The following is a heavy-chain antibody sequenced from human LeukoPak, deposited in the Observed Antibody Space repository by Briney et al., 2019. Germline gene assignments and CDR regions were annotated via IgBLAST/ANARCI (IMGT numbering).Heavy chain of an antibody. Sequence: GGSLRLSCTASGFTFGDYAMSWVRQAPGRGLEWVGFIRSKAYGGTTEYAASVKGRFTISRDDSKSIAYLQMNSLKTEDTAVYYCTRAFRYCSSTSCYFFGYWGQGTLVTVSS. CDR3: TRAFRYCSSTSCYFFGY. J-gene: IGHJ4*02. CDR2: IRSKAYGGTT. CDR1: GFTFGDYA. D-gene: IGHD2-2*01. V-gene: IGHV3-49*04.